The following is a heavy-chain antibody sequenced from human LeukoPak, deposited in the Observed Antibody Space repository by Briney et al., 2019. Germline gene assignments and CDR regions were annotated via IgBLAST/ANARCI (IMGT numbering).Heavy chain of an antibody. CDR3: AKAAGTYSSSWYPPLDAFDI. J-gene: IGHJ3*02. V-gene: IGHV3-30*18. CDR1: GFTFSSYS. D-gene: IGHD6-13*01. Sequence: PGGSLRLSCAASGFTFSSYSMNWVRQAPGKGLEWVAVISYDGSNKYYADSVKGRFTISRDNSKNTLYLQMNSLRAEDTAVYYCAKAAGTYSSSWYPPLDAFDIWGQGTMVTVSS. CDR2: ISYDGSNK.